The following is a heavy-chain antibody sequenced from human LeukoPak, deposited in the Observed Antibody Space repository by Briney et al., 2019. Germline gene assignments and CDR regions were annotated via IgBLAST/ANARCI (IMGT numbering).Heavy chain of an antibody. CDR3: AKDRRIVAVGPRRTIKNCLDP. V-gene: IGHV3-21*04. CDR2: ISGSSSYI. Sequence: GGSLRLSCAASAFTFSRYSMNWVRQAPGKGLEWVSSISGSSSYIYYADSVKGRFTISRDNSKNTLYPQMKSLRAEDTAVYYCAKDRRIVAVGPRRTIKNCLDPWGQGTLVTVSS. CDR1: AFTFSRYS. J-gene: IGHJ5*02. D-gene: IGHD6-13*01.